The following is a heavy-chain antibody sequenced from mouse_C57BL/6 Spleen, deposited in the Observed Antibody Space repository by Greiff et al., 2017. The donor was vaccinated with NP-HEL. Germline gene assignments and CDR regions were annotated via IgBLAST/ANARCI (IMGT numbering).Heavy chain of an antibody. CDR1: GYTFTSYR. D-gene: IGHD6-2*01. CDR3: ARSGASTLYDYAMDY. Sequence: QVQLQQSGAELVRPGSSVKMSCKASGYTFTSYRMHWVKQRPKQGLEWIGNIDPNDSGTQYNQKLKDKATLTVDKSSSTAYMQLSSLTSEDSAVEYCARSGASTLYDYAMDYWGQGTSVTVSS. CDR2: IDPNDSGT. J-gene: IGHJ4*01. V-gene: IGHV1-52*01.